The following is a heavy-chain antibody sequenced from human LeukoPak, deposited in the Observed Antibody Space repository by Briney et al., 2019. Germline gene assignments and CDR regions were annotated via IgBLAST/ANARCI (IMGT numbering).Heavy chain of an antibody. Sequence: SVKVSCKASGGTFSSDTISWVRQAPGQGLEWMGWIIPILGIANYAQKFQGRVTITTDESTSTAYMDLSSLRSEDTAVYYCARGMFEIEDQYYMDVWGKGTTVTVTS. CDR1: GGTFSSDT. CDR2: IIPILGIA. J-gene: IGHJ6*03. D-gene: IGHD3-10*02. CDR3: ARGMFEIEDQYYMDV. V-gene: IGHV1-69*16.